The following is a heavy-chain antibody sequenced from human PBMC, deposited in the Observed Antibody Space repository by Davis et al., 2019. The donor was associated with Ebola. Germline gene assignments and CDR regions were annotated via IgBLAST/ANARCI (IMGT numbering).Heavy chain of an antibody. CDR2: IIPILGIA. Sequence: AASVKVSCKASGGTFSSYTISWVRQAPGQGLEWMGRIIPILGIANYAQKFQGRVTITADKSTSTAYMELSSLRSEDTAVYYCASRHSSSGWLNYFDYWGQGTLVTVSS. CDR3: ASRHSSSGWLNYFDY. V-gene: IGHV1-69*02. J-gene: IGHJ4*02. CDR1: GGTFSSYT. D-gene: IGHD6-19*01.